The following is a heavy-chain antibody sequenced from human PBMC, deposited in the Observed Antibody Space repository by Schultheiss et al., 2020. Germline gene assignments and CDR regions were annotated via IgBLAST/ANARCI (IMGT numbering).Heavy chain of an antibody. J-gene: IGHJ4*02. V-gene: IGHV3-11*01. Sequence: GESLKISCAASGFTFSDYYMSWIRQAPGKGLEWVSYISSSGSTIYYADSVKGRFTISRDNAKNSLYLQMNSLRAEDTAVYYCARRGGSSWYLLNWGQGTLVTVSS. D-gene: IGHD6-13*01. CDR3: ARRGGSSWYLLN. CDR1: GFTFSDYY. CDR2: ISSSGSTI.